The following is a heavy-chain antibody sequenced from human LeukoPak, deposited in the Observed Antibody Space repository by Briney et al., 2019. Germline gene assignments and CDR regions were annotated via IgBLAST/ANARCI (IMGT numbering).Heavy chain of an antibody. Sequence: SETLSLTCTVSGGSISRYYWSWIRQPPGKGLEWIGYISYSGSTKYNPSLMSRVTISVDTSKNQFSLKLSSATAADTAVYYCARLNYYHFDYWGQGTVVTVSS. J-gene: IGHJ4*02. CDR1: GGSISRYY. CDR3: ARLNYYHFDY. CDR2: ISYSGST. V-gene: IGHV4-59*01. D-gene: IGHD3-22*01.